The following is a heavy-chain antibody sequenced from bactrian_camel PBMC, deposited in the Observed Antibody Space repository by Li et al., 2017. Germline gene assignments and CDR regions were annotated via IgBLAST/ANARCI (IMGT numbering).Heavy chain of an antibody. CDR1: GFIYRRGC. D-gene: IGHD6*01. Sequence: HVQLVESGGGSVQAGGSLRLSCLASGFIYRRGCMGWFRQAPGKEREGLAAIDGDGNLSYADSVKGRFTISKDNAKNSLYLQMDSLKPEDTAMYYCAADVYRTSLCKRTRWEYDNWGQGTQVTVS. J-gene: IGHJ4*01. CDR2: IDGDGNL. V-gene: IGHV3S53*01. CDR3: AADVYRTSLCKRTRWEYDN.